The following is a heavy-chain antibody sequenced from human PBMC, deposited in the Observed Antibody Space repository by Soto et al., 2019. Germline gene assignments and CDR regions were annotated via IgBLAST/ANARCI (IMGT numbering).Heavy chain of an antibody. J-gene: IGHJ3*02. D-gene: IGHD3-10*01. CDR3: AKVLLIWFGEPDAFDI. Sequence: GGSLRLSCAASGFTFSSYGMHWVRQAPGKGLEWVAVISYDGSNKYYADSVKGRFTISRDNSKNTLYLQMNSLRAEDTAVYYCAKVLLIWFGEPDAFDIWGQGTMVTVSS. CDR1: GFTFSSYG. V-gene: IGHV3-30*18. CDR2: ISYDGSNK.